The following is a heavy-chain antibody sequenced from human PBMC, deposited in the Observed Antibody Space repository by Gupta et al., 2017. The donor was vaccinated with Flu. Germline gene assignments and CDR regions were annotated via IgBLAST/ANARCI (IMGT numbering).Heavy chain of an antibody. CDR2: INPNSGGT. V-gene: IGHV1-2*04. Sequence: QVQLVQSGAEVKKPGASVKVSCKASGYTFTGYYMHWVRQAPGQGLEWMGWINPNSGGTNYAQKFQGWVTMTRDTSISTAYMELSRLRSDDTAVYYCARGVATIFGVVTPPIDWGQGTLVTVSS. CDR1: GYTFTGYY. D-gene: IGHD3-3*01. J-gene: IGHJ4*02. CDR3: ARGVATIFGVVTPPID.